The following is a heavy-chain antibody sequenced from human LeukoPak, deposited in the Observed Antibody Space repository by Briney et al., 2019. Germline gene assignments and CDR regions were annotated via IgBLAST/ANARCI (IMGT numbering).Heavy chain of an antibody. CDR3: ARERRTRVLRYYYCYGMDV. CDR1: GFTFSSSG. V-gene: IGHV3-33*01. D-gene: IGHD1-7*01. J-gene: IGHJ6*02. Sequence: PGGSLRLSCAASGFTFSSSGMHWVRQAPGKGLEWVAVIWYDESNKYYADSVKGRFTISRDNSKNTLYLQMKSLRAEDTAVYYCARERRTRVLRYYYCYGMDVWGQGTTVTVSS. CDR2: IWYDESNK.